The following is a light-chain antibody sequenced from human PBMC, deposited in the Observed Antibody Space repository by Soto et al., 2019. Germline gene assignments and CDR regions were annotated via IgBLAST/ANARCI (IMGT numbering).Light chain of an antibody. CDR3: QHYNNWPPTWT. CDR2: GAS. CDR1: QSVGRN. Sequence: EIVLTQSPATLSVSPGERATLSFRASQSVGRNLAWYQQNPGQAPRVLIYGASTRATGIPARFSGSGSGTEFTLTISSLQSEDFAVYHCQHYNNWPPTWTFGQGTKVEVK. V-gene: IGKV3-15*01. J-gene: IGKJ1*01.